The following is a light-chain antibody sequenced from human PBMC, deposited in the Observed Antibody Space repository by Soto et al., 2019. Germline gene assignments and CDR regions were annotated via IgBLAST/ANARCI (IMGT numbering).Light chain of an antibody. Sequence: EIVLTQSPGTLSFSPGESATLSCRASQRVNSRFLAWDQHKPGQAPRLLIYAASTRATGIPDRFSGSASGTDFTLTISRLEPEDFAVYYCQQYGDSPPNTFGQGTTLEIK. J-gene: IGKJ2*01. CDR3: QQYGDSPPNT. CDR1: QRVNSRF. V-gene: IGKV3-20*01. CDR2: AAS.